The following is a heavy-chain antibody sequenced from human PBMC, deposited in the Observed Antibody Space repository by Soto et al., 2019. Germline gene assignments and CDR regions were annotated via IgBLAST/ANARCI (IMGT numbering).Heavy chain of an antibody. V-gene: IGHV1-8*01. J-gene: IGHJ5*02. D-gene: IGHD2-21*02. Sequence: QVQLVQSGAEVKKPGASVKVSCKASGYTFTSYDINWVRQATGQGLEWMGWMNPNSGNTGYAQKFQGRVTMTRNTSISTAYMELSSLRSEDTAVYYCARDLRAAKAYCGGDCYSWIGWFDPWGQGTLVTVSS. CDR1: GYTFTSYD. CDR3: ARDLRAAKAYCGGDCYSWIGWFDP. CDR2: MNPNSGNT.